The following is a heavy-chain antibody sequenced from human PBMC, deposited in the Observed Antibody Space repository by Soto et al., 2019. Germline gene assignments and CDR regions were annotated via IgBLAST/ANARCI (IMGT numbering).Heavy chain of an antibody. Sequence: QVQLVESGGGVVQPGRSLRLSCAASGFTFSSYAMHWVRQAPGKGLEWVAVISYDGSNKYYADSVKGRFTISRDNSKNTLYLQMNSLRAEDTAVYYCAKAIGDPYYFDYWGQGTLVTVSS. CDR3: AKAIGDPYYFDY. V-gene: IGHV3-30*04. D-gene: IGHD4-17*01. CDR2: ISYDGSNK. J-gene: IGHJ4*02. CDR1: GFTFSSYA.